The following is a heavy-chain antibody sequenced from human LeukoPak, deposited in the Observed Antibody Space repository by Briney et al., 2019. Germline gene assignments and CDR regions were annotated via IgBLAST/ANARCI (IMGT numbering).Heavy chain of an antibody. D-gene: IGHD1-26*01. V-gene: IGHV1-69*05. CDR1: GGTFSSYA. Sequence: ASVKVSCKASGGTFSSYAISWVRQAPGQGLEWMGGIIPIFGTANYAQKFQGRVTITTDESTSTAYMELSSLRSEDTAVYYCASRKYSGSYYGRRGLDYWGQGNLVTVSS. CDR2: IIPIFGTA. J-gene: IGHJ4*02. CDR3: ASRKYSGSYYGRRGLDY.